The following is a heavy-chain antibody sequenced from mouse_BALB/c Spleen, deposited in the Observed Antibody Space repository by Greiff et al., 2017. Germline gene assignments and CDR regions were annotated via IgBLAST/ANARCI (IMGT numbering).Heavy chain of an antibody. CDR1: GFNIKDYY. CDR3: SYYGNYAWFAY. J-gene: IGHJ3*01. V-gene: IGHV14-4*02. CDR2: IDPENGDT. Sequence: VQLKQSGAELVRSGASVKLSCTASGFNIKDYYMHWVKQRPEQGLEWIGWIDPENGDTEYAPKFQGKATMTADTSSNTAYLQLSSLTSEDTAVYYCSYYGNYAWFAYWGQGTLVTVSA. D-gene: IGHD2-1*01.